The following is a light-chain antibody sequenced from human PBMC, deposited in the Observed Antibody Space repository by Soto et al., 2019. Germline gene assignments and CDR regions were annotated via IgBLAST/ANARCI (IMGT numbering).Light chain of an antibody. J-gene: IGLJ3*02. V-gene: IGLV1-47*01. CDR2: RNT. CDR1: SSNIGSNF. Sequence: QSVLTQPPSASGTPGQRVTISCSGSSSNIGSNFVYWYQQLPGTAPKLLIYRNTQRPSGVPDRFSGSKSGTSASLAISGLRSEDEADYYCAAWDDSLSANWVFGGGTKLTV. CDR3: AAWDDSLSANWV.